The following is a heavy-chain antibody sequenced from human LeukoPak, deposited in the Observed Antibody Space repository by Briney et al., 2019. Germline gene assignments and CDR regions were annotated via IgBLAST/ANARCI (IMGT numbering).Heavy chain of an antibody. V-gene: IGHV1-69*13. CDR2: IIPIFGTA. Sequence: SVKVSCKASGGTFSSYAISWVRQAPGQGLEWMGGIIPIFGTANYAQKFQGRVTITADESTSTAYMELSSLRSEDTAVYYCARAYSSGWYDHYYYGMDVWGQGTTVTVSS. CDR1: GGTFSSYA. D-gene: IGHD6-19*01. J-gene: IGHJ6*02. CDR3: ARAYSSGWYDHYYYGMDV.